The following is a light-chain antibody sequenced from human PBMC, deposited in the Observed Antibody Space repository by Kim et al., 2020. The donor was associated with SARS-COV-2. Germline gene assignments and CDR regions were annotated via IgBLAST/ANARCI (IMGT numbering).Light chain of an antibody. Sequence: ASVGDRVTITCRASQAIRNDLGGYLQKPGKAPKRLIYAASSLQRGVPSRFSGSESGTEFTLTISSLQTEDVATYYGLQHKSYPWTFGQGTKVDIK. J-gene: IGKJ1*01. V-gene: IGKV1-17*01. CDR2: AAS. CDR3: LQHKSYPWT. CDR1: QAIRND.